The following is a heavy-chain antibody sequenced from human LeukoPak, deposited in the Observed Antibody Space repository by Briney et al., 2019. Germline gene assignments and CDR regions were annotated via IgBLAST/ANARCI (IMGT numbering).Heavy chain of an antibody. V-gene: IGHV4-31*03. J-gene: IGHJ6*03. CDR3: ARDANDGYGGYMGV. CDR1: GDSIPSAGYF. D-gene: IGHD5-24*01. CDR2: IYNSGST. Sequence: SETLSLTCTVSGDSIPSAGYFWNWLRQHPGKGLEWIGYIYNSGSTSYNPSLKSRISISIDTSKNQFSLRLSSVTAADTAVYYCARDANDGYGGYMGVWGQGTTVTVSS.